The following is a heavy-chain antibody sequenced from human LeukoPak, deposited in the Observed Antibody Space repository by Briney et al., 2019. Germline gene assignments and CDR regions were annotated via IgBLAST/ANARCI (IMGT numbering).Heavy chain of an antibody. CDR3: ARAKYDYVWGPGAFDI. Sequence: SETLSLACTVSGGSISSYYWSWIRQPAGKGLEWIGRIYTSGSTNYNPSLKSRVTMSVDTSKNQFSLKLSSVTAADTAVYYCARAKYDYVWGPGAFDIWGQGTMVTVSS. D-gene: IGHD3-16*01. V-gene: IGHV4-4*07. CDR1: GGSISSYY. J-gene: IGHJ3*02. CDR2: IYTSGST.